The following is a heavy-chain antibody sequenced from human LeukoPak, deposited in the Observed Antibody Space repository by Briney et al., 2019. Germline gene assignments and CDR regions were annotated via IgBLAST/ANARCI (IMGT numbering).Heavy chain of an antibody. CDR1: GGSISSFY. CDR3: AIKRAYGDYYYYYMDV. J-gene: IGHJ6*03. Sequence: SETLSLTCIVSGGSISSFYWSWIRQPPGKGLEWIGYIYSSGSTNYNPSLKSRVTISVDTSKNQFSLKLSPVTAADTAVYYCAIKRAYGDYYYYYMDVWGKGTTVTVSS. D-gene: IGHD4/OR15-4a*01. V-gene: IGHV4-59*08. CDR2: IYSSGST.